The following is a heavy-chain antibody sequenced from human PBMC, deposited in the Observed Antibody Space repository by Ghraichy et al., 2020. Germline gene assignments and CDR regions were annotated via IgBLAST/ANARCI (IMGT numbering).Heavy chain of an antibody. CDR2: ITSSSRSI. CDR3: ARGSKVVRFFYYDGMDV. J-gene: IGHJ6*02. D-gene: IGHD4-23*01. V-gene: IGHV3-48*02. Sequence: ETLSLTCVGSGFTFSGYSMNWVRQSPGRGLEWVSYITSSSRSIFYADSVKGRFTISRDNAQNSLSLQMNSLRDEDTAVYYCARGSKVVRFFYYDGMDVWGQGTAVTVSS. CDR1: GFTFSGYS.